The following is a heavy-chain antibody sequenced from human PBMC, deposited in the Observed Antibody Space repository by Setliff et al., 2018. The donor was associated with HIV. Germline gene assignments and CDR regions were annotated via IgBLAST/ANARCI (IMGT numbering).Heavy chain of an antibody. CDR1: GYIFSDFG. D-gene: IGHD6-19*01. CDR3: ARDFPRFSSGYYGNFDY. V-gene: IGHV1-18*01. J-gene: IGHJ4*02. Sequence: ASVKVSCKSFGYIFSDFGITWVRQAPGQGLEWIGYISGYNRITFYAQKFQGRVTMTTDISTSTVYMELRSLTSDDTAVYYCARDFPRFSSGYYGNFDYWGQGTRVTVSS. CDR2: ISGYNRIT.